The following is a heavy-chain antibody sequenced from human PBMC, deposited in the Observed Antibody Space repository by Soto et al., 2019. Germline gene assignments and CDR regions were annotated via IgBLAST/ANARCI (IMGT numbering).Heavy chain of an antibody. CDR1: GESLSGGVDY. CDR2: VCHTGRT. Sequence: QVLLQESGPGLLKPSQTLSLTCTVSGESLSGGVDYWSWIRQSSGGGLEWIGYVCHTGRTSYNPSLKSRVTISADTSKNQFSLRLTSLTAADTAVYYCAKTTAGRGYFDPWGHGSPVTVSS. J-gene: IGHJ4*01. CDR3: AKTTAGRGYFDP. D-gene: IGHD4-17*01. V-gene: IGHV4-31*03.